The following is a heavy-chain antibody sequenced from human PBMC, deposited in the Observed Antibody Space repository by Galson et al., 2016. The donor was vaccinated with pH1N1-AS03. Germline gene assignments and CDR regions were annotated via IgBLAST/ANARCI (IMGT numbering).Heavy chain of an antibody. V-gene: IGHV3-11*04. CDR3: ARAPHMVTSYDSESDEPGDVFDF. Sequence: SLRLSCAASGFTFSDYYMSWIRQTPGKGLEWVSYISGSGATIYYADSVKGRFTISRDNAKNSLYLQMNSLRAEDTAVYYCARAPHMVTSYDSESDEPGDVFDFWGQGTMVTVSS. J-gene: IGHJ3*01. CDR2: ISGSGATI. CDR1: GFTFSDYY. D-gene: IGHD3-10*01.